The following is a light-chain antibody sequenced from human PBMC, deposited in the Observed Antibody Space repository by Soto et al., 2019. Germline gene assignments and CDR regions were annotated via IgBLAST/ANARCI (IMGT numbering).Light chain of an antibody. CDR3: CSYAGGYTDV. V-gene: IGLV2-11*01. CDR1: GNDVGAYNY. Sequence: QSALTQPRSVSGSPGQSVTISCTGTGNDVGAYNYVSWYQQHPGRPPKLLIYGVVRWPSGVPDRFSGSKSGNTASLTISGLQAEDEADYFCCSYAGGYTDVFGTGTQLTVL. J-gene: IGLJ1*01. CDR2: GVV.